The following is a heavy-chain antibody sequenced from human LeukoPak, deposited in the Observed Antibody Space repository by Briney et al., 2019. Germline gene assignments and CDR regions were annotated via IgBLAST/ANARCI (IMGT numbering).Heavy chain of an antibody. CDR1: GGSISGSSYY. CDR3: ARDYHDSSLDY. J-gene: IGHJ4*02. D-gene: IGHD3-22*01. V-gene: IGHV4-39*07. Sequence: SETLSLTCTVSGGSISGSSYYWGWIRQPPGKGLEWIGSIYYSGSTYYNPSLKSRVTISVDKSKNQFSLKLTSVTAADTAVYYCARDYHDSSLDYWGQGTLVTVSS. CDR2: IYYSGST.